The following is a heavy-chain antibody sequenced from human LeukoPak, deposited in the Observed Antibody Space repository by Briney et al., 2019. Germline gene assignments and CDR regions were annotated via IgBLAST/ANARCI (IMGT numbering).Heavy chain of an antibody. Sequence: ASVKVSCKASGYTFTGYYMHWVRQAPGQGLEWMGWINPNSGGTNYAQKFQGRVTMTRDTSISTAYMELSRLRSDDTAVYYCARESTIFGGDFDPWGQGTLVTVSS. CDR3: ARESTIFGGDFDP. V-gene: IGHV1-2*02. CDR1: GYTFTGYY. CDR2: INPNSGGT. J-gene: IGHJ5*02. D-gene: IGHD3-3*01.